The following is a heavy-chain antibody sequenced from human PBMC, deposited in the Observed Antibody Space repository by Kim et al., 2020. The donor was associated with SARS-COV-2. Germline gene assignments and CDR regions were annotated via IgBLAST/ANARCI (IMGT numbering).Heavy chain of an antibody. D-gene: IGHD3-9*01. V-gene: IGHV4-34*01. CDR1: GGSFSGYY. CDR3: ARGRGYYDILTGYYFYYYGMDV. J-gene: IGHJ6*02. Sequence: SETLSLTCAVYGGSFSGYYWSWIRQPPGKGLEWIGEINHSGSTNYNPSLKSRVTISVDTSKNQFSLKLSSVTAADTAVYYCARGRGYYDILTGYYFYYYGMDVWGQGTTVTVSS. CDR2: INHSGST.